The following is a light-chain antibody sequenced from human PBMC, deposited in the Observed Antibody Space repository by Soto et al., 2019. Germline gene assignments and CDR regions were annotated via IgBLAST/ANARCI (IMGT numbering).Light chain of an antibody. CDR2: EVN. Sequence: SVLTQPPSASGSPGQSVAISCTGTSSDVGGYNYVSWYQQHPGKAPKLMIYEVNKRPSGVPDRFSGSKSGNTASLTVSGLQAEDEADYYCSSYAGSSNVVGTGTKLTVL. CDR1: SSDVGGYNY. J-gene: IGLJ1*01. V-gene: IGLV2-8*01. CDR3: SSYAGSSNV.